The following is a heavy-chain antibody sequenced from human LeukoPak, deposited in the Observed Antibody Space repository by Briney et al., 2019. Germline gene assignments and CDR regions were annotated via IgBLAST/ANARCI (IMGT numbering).Heavy chain of an antibody. CDR3: ARRYSSSWFFDS. CDR1: GYSFSSHW. CDR2: IYPGDSES. V-gene: IGHV5-51*01. J-gene: IGHJ4*02. D-gene: IGHD6-13*01. Sequence: GESPEISCKDSGYSFSSHWFAWVRQMPGKGLEWMGNIYPGDSESRYSPSFQGQVTISADKSISIAYLQWSSLKASDTAMYYCARRYSSSWFFDSWGQGTLVTVSS.